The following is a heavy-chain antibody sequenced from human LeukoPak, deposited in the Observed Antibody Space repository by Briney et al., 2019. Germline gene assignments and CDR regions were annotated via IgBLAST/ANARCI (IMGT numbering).Heavy chain of an antibody. Sequence: SETLSLTCTVSGHSISSGYYWGWIRQPPGKGLEWIGSIYHSGSTYYNPSLKSRVTISVDTSKNQFSLKLSSVTAADTAVYYCASQGYGGHDYWGQGTLVTVSS. V-gene: IGHV4-38-2*02. CDR1: GHSISSGYY. CDR3: ASQGYGGHDY. CDR2: IYHSGST. D-gene: IGHD4-23*01. J-gene: IGHJ4*02.